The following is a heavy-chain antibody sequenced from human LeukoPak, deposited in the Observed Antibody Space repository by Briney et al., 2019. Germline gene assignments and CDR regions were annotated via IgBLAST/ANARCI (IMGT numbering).Heavy chain of an antibody. D-gene: IGHD3-22*01. CDR1: GGSISSSSYY. J-gene: IGHJ5*02. CDR3: ARDGGLLLFHWFDP. Sequence: SETLSLTCTVSGGSISSSSYYWGWIRQPPGKGLEWIGSIYYSGSTYYNPSLKSRVTISVDTSKNQFSLKLSSVTAADTAVYYCARDGGLLLFHWFDPWGQGTLVTVSS. V-gene: IGHV4-39*07. CDR2: IYYSGST.